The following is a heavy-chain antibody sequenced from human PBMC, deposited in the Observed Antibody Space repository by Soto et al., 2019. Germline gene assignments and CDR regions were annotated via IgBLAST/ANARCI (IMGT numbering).Heavy chain of an antibody. CDR2: IWYDGSNK. CDR1: GFTFSSYG. D-gene: IGHD1-26*01. V-gene: IGHV3-33*01. CDR3: ARGGPRGQWELLEWGDY. Sequence: QVQLVESGGGVVQPGRSLRLSCAASGFTFSSYGMHWVRQAPGKGLEWVAVIWYDGSNKYYADSVKGRFTISRDNSKNTLYLQMNSLRAEDTAVYYCARGGPRGQWELLEWGDYWGQGTLVTVSS. J-gene: IGHJ4*02.